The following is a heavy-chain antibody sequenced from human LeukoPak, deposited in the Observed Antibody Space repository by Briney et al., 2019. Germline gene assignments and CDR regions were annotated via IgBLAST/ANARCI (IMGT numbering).Heavy chain of an antibody. CDR3: ARDMEVAGTSIDY. V-gene: IGHV3-33*01. CDR2: IWYDGSNK. Sequence: PGGSLRLSCAASGFTFSSYGMHWVRQAPGKGLEWVAVIWYDGSNKYYADSVKGRFTISRDNSKNTLYLQMNSLRAEDTAVYYWARDMEVAGTSIDYWGQGTLVTVSS. D-gene: IGHD6-19*01. CDR1: GFTFSSYG. J-gene: IGHJ4*02.